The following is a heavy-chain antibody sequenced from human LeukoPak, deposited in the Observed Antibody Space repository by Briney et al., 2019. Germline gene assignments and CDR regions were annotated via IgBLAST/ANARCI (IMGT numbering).Heavy chain of an antibody. D-gene: IGHD2-15*01. CDR1: GFTFSNCA. Sequence: GRSLRLSCAASGFTFSNCAMHWVRQAPGKGLDWLALISNDGTNKYFADSVTGRLTISRDNSKNTLYLLMNSLTSEDTAVYSCARSCGGSFFPFDYWGQGTLVTVSS. V-gene: IGHV3-30-3*01. J-gene: IGHJ4*02. CDR2: ISNDGTNK. CDR3: ARSCGGSFFPFDY.